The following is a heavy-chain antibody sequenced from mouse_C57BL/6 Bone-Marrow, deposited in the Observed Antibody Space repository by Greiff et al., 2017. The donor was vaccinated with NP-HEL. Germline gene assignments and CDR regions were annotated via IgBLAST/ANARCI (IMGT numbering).Heavy chain of an antibody. CDR2: IDPANGNT. J-gene: IGHJ4*01. V-gene: IGHV14-3*01. CDR1: GFNIKNTY. Sequence: EVQRVESVAELVRPGASVKLSCTASGFNIKNTYMHWVKQRPEQGLEWIGRIDPANGNTKYAPKFQGKATITADTSSNTAYLQLSSLTSEDTAIYYCARDYGNLLYAMDYWGQGTSVTVSS. D-gene: IGHD1-1*01. CDR3: ARDYGNLLYAMDY.